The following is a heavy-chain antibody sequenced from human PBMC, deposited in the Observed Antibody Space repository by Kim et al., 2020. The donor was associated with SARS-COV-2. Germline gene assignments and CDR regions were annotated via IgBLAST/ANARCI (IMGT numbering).Heavy chain of an antibody. V-gene: IGHV1-18*01. J-gene: IGHJ4*02. D-gene: IGHD6-13*01. Sequence: AQKIQGRVTMTTDTSTSTAYMELRSLRSDDTAVYYCARDEVHQQLAFDYWGQGTLVTVSS. CDR3: ARDEVHQQLAFDY.